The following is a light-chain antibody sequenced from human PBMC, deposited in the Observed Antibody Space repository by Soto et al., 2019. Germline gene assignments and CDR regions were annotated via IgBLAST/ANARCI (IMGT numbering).Light chain of an antibody. Sequence: EVVLTQSPATLSLSPGERATLSCRASQTISRSLAWYQHKPGQAPRLLIYDVSDRVTGIPARFSGSGSGTDFTLTISSLEPADFAVYYCQLRRNWPPFCQGTKLEIK. V-gene: IGKV3-11*01. CDR2: DVS. J-gene: IGKJ2*01. CDR3: QLRRNWPP. CDR1: QTISRS.